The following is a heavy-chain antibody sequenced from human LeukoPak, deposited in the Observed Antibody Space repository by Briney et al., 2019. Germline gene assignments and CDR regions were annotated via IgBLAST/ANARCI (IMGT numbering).Heavy chain of an antibody. CDR3: ARVGYEYNSNWSNGFSLY. CDR2: VNTNTGNP. D-gene: IGHD6-13*01. Sequence: RASVKVSCKASGYTFTTYAMNWVRQAPGQGLEWMGWVNTNTGNPTYAQGFTGRFVFSLDTSVSTAYLQISSLKAEDTAVYYCARVGYEYNSNWSNGFSLYWGQGTLVTVSS. CDR1: GYTFTTYA. J-gene: IGHJ4*02. V-gene: IGHV7-4-1*02.